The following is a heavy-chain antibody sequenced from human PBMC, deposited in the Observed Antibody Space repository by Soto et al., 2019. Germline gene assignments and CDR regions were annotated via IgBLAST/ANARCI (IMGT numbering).Heavy chain of an antibody. CDR2: IIPIFGTA. J-gene: IGHJ6*02. V-gene: IGHV1-69*13. D-gene: IGHD6-13*01. CDR1: GGTFSSYA. Sequence: SVKVSCKASGGTFSSYAISWVRQAPGQGPEWMGGIIPIFGTANYAQKFQGRVTITADESTSTAYMELSSLRSEDTAVYYCAIEGARRSSSWSSYYYYGMDVWGQGTTVTVSS. CDR3: AIEGARRSSSWSSYYYYGMDV.